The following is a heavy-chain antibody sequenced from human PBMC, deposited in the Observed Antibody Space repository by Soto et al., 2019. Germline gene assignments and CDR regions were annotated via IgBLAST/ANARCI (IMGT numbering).Heavy chain of an antibody. J-gene: IGHJ4*02. D-gene: IGHD6-19*01. Sequence: SETLSLTCTVSGGSVTGFYWSWIRQPPGKRLEWIGYIFHSGSSNYNPSLKSRVTISVDTSKSQVSLRLTSVTAADTAVYYCARATGLGVAHIDYWGRGTLVTVSS. CDR3: ARATGLGVAHIDY. CDR1: GGSVTGFY. CDR2: IFHSGSS. V-gene: IGHV4-59*02.